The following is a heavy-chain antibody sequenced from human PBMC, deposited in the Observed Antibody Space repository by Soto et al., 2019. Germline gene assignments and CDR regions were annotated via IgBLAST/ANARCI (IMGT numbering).Heavy chain of an antibody. CDR3: ARGGYGSGSYPVYYYGMDV. Sequence: AETLSLTCAVYGGSFSGYYWSWIRQPPGKGLEWIGEINHSGSTNYNPSLKSRVTISVDTSKNQFSLKLSSVPAADTAVYYCARGGYGSGSYPVYYYGMDVWGQGTTVTVSS. CDR2: INHSGST. V-gene: IGHV4-34*01. D-gene: IGHD3-10*01. CDR1: GGSFSGYY. J-gene: IGHJ6*02.